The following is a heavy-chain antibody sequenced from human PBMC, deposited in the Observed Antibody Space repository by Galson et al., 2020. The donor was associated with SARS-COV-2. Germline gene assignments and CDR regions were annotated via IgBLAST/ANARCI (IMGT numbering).Heavy chain of an antibody. D-gene: IGHD2-15*01. Sequence: ETSETLSLTCTVSGCSISNYYWSWIRQSPGKGLEWIGYIYYSGSTKDNPSLKSRITMSVDTSKNQFSLKLSSVTAADTAVYYCARGSDDCSGGTCYIYFDYWGQGTLVTVSS. CDR2: IYYSGST. V-gene: IGHV4-59*08. CDR1: GCSISNYY. J-gene: IGHJ4*02. CDR3: ARGSDDCSGGTCYIYFDY.